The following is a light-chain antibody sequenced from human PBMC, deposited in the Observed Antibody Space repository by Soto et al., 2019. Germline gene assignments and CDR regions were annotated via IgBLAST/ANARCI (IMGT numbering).Light chain of an antibody. CDR3: SSYASSITVL. CDR2: EVS. Sequence: QSALTQPASVSGSPGQSITISCTGTSSDVGRYNYVSWYQQHPGKAPKLMIYEVSNRPSGVSNRFSGSKSGNTASLTISGLQAEDEADYYCSSYASSITVLFGGGTKLTVL. J-gene: IGLJ2*01. V-gene: IGLV2-14*01. CDR1: SSDVGRYNY.